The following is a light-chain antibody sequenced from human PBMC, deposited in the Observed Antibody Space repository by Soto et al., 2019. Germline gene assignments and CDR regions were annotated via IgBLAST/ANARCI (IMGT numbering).Light chain of an antibody. CDR3: QSYDSRLSAVV. V-gene: IGLV1-40*01. J-gene: IGLJ2*01. CDR2: DNS. Sequence: QSVLTQPPSVSGAPGQRVTISCTGNSSNIGAGFDVHWYQQLPGTAPKLLIYDNSNRPSGVPDRFSGSKSGTSASLAITGLQADDGTDYYCQSYDSRLSAVVFGGGTQLTVL. CDR1: SSNIGAGFD.